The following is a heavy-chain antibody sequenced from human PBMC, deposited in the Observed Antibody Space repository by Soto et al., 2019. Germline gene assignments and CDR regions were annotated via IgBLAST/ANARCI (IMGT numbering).Heavy chain of an antibody. D-gene: IGHD6-19*01. J-gene: IGHJ4*02. CDR1: GFTVSSNY. V-gene: IGHV3-53*01. Sequence: GGSLRLSCAASGFTVSSNYMSWVRQAPGKGLEWVSVIYSGGSTYYADSVKGRFTISRDNSKNTLYLQMNSLRAEDTAVYYCARDGVGSSGWYYFDYWGQGTLVTVSS. CDR2: IYSGGST. CDR3: ARDGVGSSGWYYFDY.